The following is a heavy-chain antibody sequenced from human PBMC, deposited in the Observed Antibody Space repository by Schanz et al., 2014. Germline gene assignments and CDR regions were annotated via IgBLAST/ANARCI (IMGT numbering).Heavy chain of an antibody. J-gene: IGHJ1*01. CDR2: VWSDGNTK. CDR3: ARDTAQSCIGPSCFEYFQH. CDR1: GFTFSRFG. D-gene: IGHD2-2*01. V-gene: IGHV3-30*02. Sequence: VQLVESGGGLVKPGGSLRLSCATSGFTFSRFGMHWVRQAPGKGPEWVALVWSDGNTKYYVDSVKGRFTISRDNSMNTLHLQMDGLRADDTAVYYCARDTAQSCIGPSCFEYFQHWGQGALVTVSS.